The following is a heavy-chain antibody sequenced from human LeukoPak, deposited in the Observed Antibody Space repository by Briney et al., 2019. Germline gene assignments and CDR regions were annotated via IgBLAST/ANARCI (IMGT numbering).Heavy chain of an antibody. CDR3: ARGFLEWLLYRNWFDP. V-gene: IGHV1-69*01. CDR2: IIPIFGTA. D-gene: IGHD3-3*01. CDR1: GGTFSSYA. Sequence: GSSVKVSCKASGGTFSSYAISWVRQAPGQGLEWMGGIIPIFGTANYAQKFQGRVTITADGSTSTAYMELSSLRSEDTAVYYCARGFLEWLLYRNWFDPWGQGTLVTVSS. J-gene: IGHJ5*02.